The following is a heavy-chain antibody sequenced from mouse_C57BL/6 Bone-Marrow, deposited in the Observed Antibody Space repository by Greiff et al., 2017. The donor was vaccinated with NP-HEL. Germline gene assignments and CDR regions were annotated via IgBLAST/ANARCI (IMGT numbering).Heavy chain of an antibody. CDR1: GYTFTSYW. V-gene: IGHV1-64*01. J-gene: IGHJ4*01. Sequence: VQLQQPGAELVKPGASVKLSCKASGYTFTSYWMHWVKQRPGQGLEWIGMIHPNSGSTNYNEKFKSKATLTVDKSSSTAYMQLSSLTSEDSAVYYCARSYLYYAMDYWGQGTSVTVSS. CDR2: IHPNSGST. CDR3: ARSYLYYAMDY. D-gene: IGHD5-5*01.